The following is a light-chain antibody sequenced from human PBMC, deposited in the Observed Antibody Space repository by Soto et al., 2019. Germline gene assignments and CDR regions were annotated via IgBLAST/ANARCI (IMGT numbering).Light chain of an antibody. CDR1: QSISNSF. Sequence: EIVLTQSPDTLSLSPGERATLSCRASQSISNSFLAWYQQEPGQAPRLLIYGASSRATGIPDRFSGSGSGTDFALTISGLEPEDFAVYYCQQYGSSPYTFGQGTKLEIK. CDR2: GAS. CDR3: QQYGSSPYT. V-gene: IGKV3-20*01. J-gene: IGKJ2*01.